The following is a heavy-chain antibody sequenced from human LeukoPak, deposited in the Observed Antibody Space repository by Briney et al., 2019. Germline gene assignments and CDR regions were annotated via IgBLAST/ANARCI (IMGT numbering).Heavy chain of an antibody. CDR1: GYTFTSYD. Sequence: ASVKVSCKASGYTFTSYDINWVRQATGQGLEWMGWMNPNNGNTGYAQKFQGRVTMTRSTSISTAYMELRSLRSEDTAVYYCARLASSSWPLYYFYGMDVWGQGTTVTVSS. D-gene: IGHD6-13*01. J-gene: IGHJ6*02. CDR2: MNPNNGNT. V-gene: IGHV1-8*01. CDR3: ARLASSSWPLYYFYGMDV.